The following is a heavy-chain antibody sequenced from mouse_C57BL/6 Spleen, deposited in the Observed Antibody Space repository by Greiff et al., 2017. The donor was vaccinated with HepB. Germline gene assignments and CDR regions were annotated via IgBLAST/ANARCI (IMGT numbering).Heavy chain of an antibody. V-gene: IGHV1-26*01. J-gene: IGHJ2*01. CDR3: ARGGWADLFDY. Sequence: VQLKESGPELVKPGASVKISCKASGYTFTDYYMNWVKQSHGKSLEWIGDINPNNGGTSYNQKFKGKATLTVDKSSSTAYMELRSLTSEDSAVYYCARGGWADLFDYWGQGTTLTVSS. CDR2: INPNNGGT. CDR1: GYTFTDYY. D-gene: IGHD3-2*02.